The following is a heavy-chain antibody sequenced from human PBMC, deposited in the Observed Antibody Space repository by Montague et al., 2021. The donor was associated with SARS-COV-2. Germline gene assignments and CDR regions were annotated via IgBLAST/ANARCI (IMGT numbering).Heavy chain of an antibody. CDR1: GGSISSYY. Sequence: SETLSLTCTVSGGSISSYYWSWIRQPAGKGLEWIGRIYTSGSTNYNPSLKSRVTMSVDTSKNQFSLKLSSVTAADTAVYYCARDLIVYDYVWGSYRPYGMDVWGQGTTGTVSS. V-gene: IGHV4-4*07. CDR3: ARDLIVYDYVWGSYRPYGMDV. CDR2: IYTSGST. J-gene: IGHJ6*02. D-gene: IGHD3-16*02.